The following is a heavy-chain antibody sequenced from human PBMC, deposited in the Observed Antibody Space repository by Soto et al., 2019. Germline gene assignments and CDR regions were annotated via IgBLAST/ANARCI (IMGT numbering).Heavy chain of an antibody. D-gene: IGHD6-13*01. Sequence: QVQLQESGPGLVKPSETLSLTCTVSGGSISSYYWSWIRQPPGKGLEWIGYIYYSGSTNYNPSLNSRVTLAVDTSKNQFSLKLSSVTAADTAVYYCALAAAGTGLFDYWGQGTLVTVSS. CDR3: ALAAAGTGLFDY. CDR2: IYYSGST. CDR1: GGSISSYY. V-gene: IGHV4-59*01. J-gene: IGHJ4*02.